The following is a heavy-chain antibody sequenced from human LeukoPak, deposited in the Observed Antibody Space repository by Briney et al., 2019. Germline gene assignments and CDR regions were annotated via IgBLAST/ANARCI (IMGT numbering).Heavy chain of an antibody. CDR2: IYPGDSNT. V-gene: IGHV5-51*01. CDR3: ARLAISGICSVYFDY. Sequence: GESMIFCRTPSGYISNKYMIWWGRQMPGKGLEWMGLIYPGDSNTRYSPSFQGQVTISADKSISTSCLQWRSLKASDTATYYCARLAISGICSVYFDYWGQGTLVTVSS. D-gene: IGHD3-10*02. J-gene: IGHJ4*02. CDR1: GYISNKYM.